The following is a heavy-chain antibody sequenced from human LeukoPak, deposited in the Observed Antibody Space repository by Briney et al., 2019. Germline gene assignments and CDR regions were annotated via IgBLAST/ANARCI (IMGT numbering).Heavy chain of an antibody. CDR2: ISSSGSYI. V-gene: IGHV3-21*01. D-gene: IGHD3-3*01. CDR3: ARGAGTIFGEYYYMDV. Sequence: GGSLRLSCAASGVTFSDSAMTWVRQVPVKGLEWVSSISSSGSYIYYADSVKGRFTISRDNAKSSLYLEMNSLSADDTAVYHCARGAGTIFGEYYYMDVWGKGTAVTVSS. J-gene: IGHJ6*03. CDR1: GVTFSDSA.